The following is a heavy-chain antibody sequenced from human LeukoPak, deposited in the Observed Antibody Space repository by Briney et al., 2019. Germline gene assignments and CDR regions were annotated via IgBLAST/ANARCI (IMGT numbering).Heavy chain of an antibody. CDR3: ARDGTGIVVVPAATRLDY. CDR2: INPSGGST. D-gene: IGHD2-2*01. CDR1: GYTFTSYY. J-gene: IGHJ4*02. Sequence: ASVKVSCKASGYTFTSYYMHWVRQAPGQGLEWMGIINPSGGSTSHAQKFQGRVTITRDTSTSTVYMELSSLRSEDTAVYYCARDGTGIVVVPAATRLDYWGQGTLVTVSS. V-gene: IGHV1-46*01.